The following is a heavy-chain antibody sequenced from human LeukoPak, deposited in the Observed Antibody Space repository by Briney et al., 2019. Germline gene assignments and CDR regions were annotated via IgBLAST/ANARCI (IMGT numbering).Heavy chain of an antibody. CDR1: GGSVTSDY. CDR3: SRGGANDL. J-gene: IGHJ5*02. D-gene: IGHD4/OR15-4a*01. CDR2: IFTSGSS. V-gene: IGHV4-4*07. Sequence: SETLSLTCTVSGGSVTSDYWSWIRQPAGKGLEWIGRIFTSGSSTYNPSLKSRVTMSLDTSKNEFYLELSSVTAADTAIYFCSRGGANDLWGQGTLVTVSS.